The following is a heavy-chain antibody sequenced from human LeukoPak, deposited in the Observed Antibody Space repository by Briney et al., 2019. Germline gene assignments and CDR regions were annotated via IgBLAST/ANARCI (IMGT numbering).Heavy chain of an antibody. J-gene: IGHJ4*02. CDR2: INPNSGGT. CDR3: ARADGYSSSWALVA. V-gene: IGHV1-2*02. CDR1: GYTFTGYY. Sequence: ASVKVSCKASGYTFTGYYMHWVRQAPGQGLEWMGWINPNSGGTNYAQKFQGRVTMTRDTSISTAYMELSRLRSDDTAVYYCARADGYSSSWALVAWGQGTLVTVSS. D-gene: IGHD6-13*01.